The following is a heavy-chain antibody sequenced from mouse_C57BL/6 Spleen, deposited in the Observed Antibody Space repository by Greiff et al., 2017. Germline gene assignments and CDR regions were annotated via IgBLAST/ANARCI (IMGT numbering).Heavy chain of an antibody. CDR2: IYPGDGDT. J-gene: IGHJ3*01. Sequence: VQLQESGPELVKPGASVKISCKASGYAFSSSWMNWVKQRPGQGLEWIGRIYPGDGDTNYNGKFKGKATLTAATSTSTAYMQLSSLTSEDSAVYFCARPYYDYDGGFAYWGQGTLVTVSA. D-gene: IGHD2-4*01. CDR3: ARPYYDYDGGFAY. CDR1: GYAFSSSW. V-gene: IGHV1-82*01.